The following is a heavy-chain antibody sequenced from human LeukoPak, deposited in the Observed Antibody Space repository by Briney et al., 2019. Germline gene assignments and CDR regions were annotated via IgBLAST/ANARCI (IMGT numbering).Heavy chain of an antibody. CDR3: ARDPGVVVVPAAIQRAGWFDP. CDR1: GFTFSSYA. Sequence: GSLRLSCAASGFTFSSYAMSWIRQPPGKGLEWIGEINHSGSTNYNPSLKSRVTISVDTSKNQFSLKLSSVTAADTAVYYCARDPGVVVVPAAIQRAGWFDPWGQGTLVTVSS. CDR2: INHSGST. V-gene: IGHV4-34*01. J-gene: IGHJ5*02. D-gene: IGHD2-2*02.